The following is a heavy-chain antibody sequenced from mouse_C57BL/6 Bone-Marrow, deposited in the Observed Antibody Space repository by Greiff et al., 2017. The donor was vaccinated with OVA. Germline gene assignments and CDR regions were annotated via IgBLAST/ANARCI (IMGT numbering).Heavy chain of an antibody. CDR1: GFTFNTYA. CDR2: IRSKSSNYAT. D-gene: IGHD1-1*01. V-gene: IGHV10-3*01. CDR3: VRERTVVPYFDY. Sequence: EVQVVESGGGLVQPKGSLKLSCAASGFTFNTYAMHWVRQAPGKGLEWVARIRSKSSNYATYYADPVKDRFTISRDDSQSMLYLQMNNLKTEDTAMYYCVRERTVVPYFDYWGQGTTLTVSS. J-gene: IGHJ2*01.